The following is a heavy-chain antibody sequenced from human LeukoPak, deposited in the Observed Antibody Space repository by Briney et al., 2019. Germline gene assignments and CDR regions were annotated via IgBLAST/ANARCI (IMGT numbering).Heavy chain of an antibody. CDR3: AKDAGSGWNGMDV. CDR2: ISWNSGSI. V-gene: IGHV3-9*01. CDR1: GFTFDDYA. Sequence: PGGSLRLSCAASGFTFDDYAMHWVRQAPGKGLEWVSGISWNSGSIGYADSVKSRFTISRDNAKNSLYLRMNSLRAEDTALYYCAKDAGSGWNGMDVWGQGTTVTVSS. D-gene: IGHD6-19*01. J-gene: IGHJ6*02.